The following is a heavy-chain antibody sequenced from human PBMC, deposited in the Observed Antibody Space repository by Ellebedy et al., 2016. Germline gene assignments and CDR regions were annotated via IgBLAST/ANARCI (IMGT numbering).Heavy chain of an antibody. CDR1: GGSISSYY. CDR2: IYYSGST. CDR3: ATSSRGSGRGS. J-gene: IGHJ5*02. D-gene: IGHD5-24*01. V-gene: IGHV4-59*12. Sequence: SETLSLXXTVSGGSISSYYWSWIRQPPGKGLEWIGYIYYSGSTNYNPSLKSRVTISVDTSKNQFSLKLSSVTAADTAVYYCATSSRGSGRGSWGQGTLVTVSS.